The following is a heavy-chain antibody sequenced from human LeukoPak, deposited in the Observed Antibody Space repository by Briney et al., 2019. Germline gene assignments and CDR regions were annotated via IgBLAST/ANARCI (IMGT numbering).Heavy chain of an antibody. CDR3: ARELEAAAKNFDL. CDR2: INPNSGGT. V-gene: IGHV1-2*02. Sequence: ASVKVSCKASGYTFTGYYMHWVRQAPGQGLEWMGWINPNSGGTNYAQKFQGRVTMTRDTSISAAYMELSRLRSDDTAVYYCARELEAAAKNFDLCGQGTLVTVSS. D-gene: IGHD2-15*01. J-gene: IGHJ4*02. CDR1: GYTFTGYY.